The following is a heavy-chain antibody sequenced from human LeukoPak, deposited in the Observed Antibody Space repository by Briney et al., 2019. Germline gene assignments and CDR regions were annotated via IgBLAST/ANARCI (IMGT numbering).Heavy chain of an antibody. V-gene: IGHV4-39*07. CDR2: IYHSGST. Sequence: PSETLSLTCIVSGGSISSSSYYWGWIRQPPGKGLEWIGSIYHSGSTYYNPSLKSRVTISVDTSKNQFSLKLSSVTAADTAVYYCARLRRYYYGSGYSFDPWGQGTLVTVSS. CDR3: ARLRRYYYGSGYSFDP. D-gene: IGHD3-10*01. CDR1: GGSISSSSYY. J-gene: IGHJ5*02.